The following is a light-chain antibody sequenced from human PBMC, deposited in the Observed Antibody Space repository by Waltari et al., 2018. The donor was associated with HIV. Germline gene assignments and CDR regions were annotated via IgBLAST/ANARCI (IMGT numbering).Light chain of an antibody. Sequence: QSALTQPASVSGSPVQSITISCTGTNSDVGAYDYVSWYQHHPGKAPKLIIYEVSNRPAGFSDRVSGSKSGNTASLTISGLQAEDEADYYCSSFTTSSTLLFATGTKVTVL. J-gene: IGLJ1*01. CDR2: EVS. V-gene: IGLV2-14*01. CDR3: SSFTTSSTLL. CDR1: NSDVGAYDY.